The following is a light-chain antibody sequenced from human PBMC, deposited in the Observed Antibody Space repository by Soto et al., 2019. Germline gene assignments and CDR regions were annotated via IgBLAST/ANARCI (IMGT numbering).Light chain of an antibody. Sequence: DIVLTQSPATLSLSPWESATLSCRASQSIRSDLAWYQQQPGQAPRLLIYDESKTTTDIPHRLSGGGSGTDLTLTISRLEPEDFAVYYCQKFNNWPLTFGGGTKVDI. CDR3: QKFNNWPLT. CDR2: DES. V-gene: IGKV3-11*01. J-gene: IGKJ4*01. CDR1: QSIRSD.